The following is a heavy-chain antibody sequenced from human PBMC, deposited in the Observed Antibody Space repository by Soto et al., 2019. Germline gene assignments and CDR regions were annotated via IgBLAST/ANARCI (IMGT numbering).Heavy chain of an antibody. CDR3: AREGGYSYGLNYYYGMDV. D-gene: IGHD5-18*01. J-gene: IGHJ6*02. Sequence: SETLSLTCTVSGGSISSYYWSWIRQPPGKGLEWIGYIYYSGSTNYNPSLKSRVTISVDTSKNQFSPKLSSVTAADTAVYYCAREGGYSYGLNYYYGMDVWGQGTTVTVS. V-gene: IGHV4-59*01. CDR1: GGSISSYY. CDR2: IYYSGST.